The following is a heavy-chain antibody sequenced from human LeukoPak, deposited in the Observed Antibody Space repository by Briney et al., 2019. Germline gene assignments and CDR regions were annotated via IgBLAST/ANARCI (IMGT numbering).Heavy chain of an antibody. Sequence: GGSLRLSCAASGFTFDDYGMSWVRQAPGKGLEWVSGINWNGGNTGYADSVKGRFTISRDNAKNSLYLQMNSLIAEDTAVYYCARTYYDILTGYNPYFDYWGQGTLVTVSS. CDR2: INWNGGNT. J-gene: IGHJ4*02. CDR1: GFTFDDYG. D-gene: IGHD3-9*01. V-gene: IGHV3-20*04. CDR3: ARTYYDILTGYNPYFDY.